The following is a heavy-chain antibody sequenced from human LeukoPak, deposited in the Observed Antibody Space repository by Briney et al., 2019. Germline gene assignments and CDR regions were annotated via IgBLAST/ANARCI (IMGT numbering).Heavy chain of an antibody. J-gene: IGHJ4*02. CDR2: IIPIFGSA. Sequence: GASVKVSCKASGYTFTGYYMHWVRQAPGQGLEWMGGIIPIFGSANYAQKFQGRVTITADESTSTAYMELSSLRSEDTAVYYCASSRFGELLYYFDYWGQGTLVTVSS. V-gene: IGHV1-69*13. CDR3: ASSRFGELLYYFDY. CDR1: GYTFTGYY. D-gene: IGHD3-10*01.